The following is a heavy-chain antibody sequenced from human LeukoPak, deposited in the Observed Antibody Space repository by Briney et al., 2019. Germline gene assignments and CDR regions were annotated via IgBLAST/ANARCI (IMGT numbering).Heavy chain of an antibody. CDR1: GGSITSSQHW. V-gene: IGHV4-4*02. CDR3: AREWAAALDY. Sequence: SETLSLTCAVSGGSITSSQHWWSWARQPPGKGLEWIGEVYHSGTTNYNPSLKSRVTISVDTSKNQFSLKLSSVTAADTAVYYCAREWAAALDYWGQGTLVTVSS. J-gene: IGHJ4*02. CDR2: VYHSGTT. D-gene: IGHD6-13*01.